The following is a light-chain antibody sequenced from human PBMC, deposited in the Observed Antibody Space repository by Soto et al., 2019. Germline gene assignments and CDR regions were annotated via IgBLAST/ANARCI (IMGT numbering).Light chain of an antibody. CDR2: AAS. V-gene: IGKV1-17*01. Sequence: DIQMTQSPSSLSASVGDRVTITCRASQDIRNDLGWYQQKRGKAPKRLIYAASSLQSGVPSRFSGSGSGTEFTLTISSLQPEDYATYYCLQHNDYPPTFGQGTKVEI. CDR3: LQHNDYPPT. J-gene: IGKJ1*01. CDR1: QDIRND.